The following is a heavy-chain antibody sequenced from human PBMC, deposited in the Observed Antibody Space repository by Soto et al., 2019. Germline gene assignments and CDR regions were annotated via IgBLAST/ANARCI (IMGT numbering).Heavy chain of an antibody. D-gene: IGHD1-26*01. CDR1: GVSINSYY. CDR3: ARAGGRYASTAYDV. V-gene: IGHV4-59*01. CDR2: IYYSGTT. Sequence: SETLSLTCAGSGVSINSYYWSWIRQPPWKALEWIGYIYYSGTTNYNPSLKSRVTISVDTSKNQFSLRLSSVTAADTAVYYCARAGGRYASTAYDVWGPGTLVTVSS. J-gene: IGHJ3*01.